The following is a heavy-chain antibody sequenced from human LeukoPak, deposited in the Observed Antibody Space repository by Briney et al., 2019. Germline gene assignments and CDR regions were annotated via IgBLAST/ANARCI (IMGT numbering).Heavy chain of an antibody. V-gene: IGHV3-21*01. Sequence: RGSLRLSCAPSGFTSSSYSMNWVRQAPGKGLEWVSSISSSSYIYYADSVKRRFPISRDNAKNSLYLQMNSLRAEDTAVYYCARSHGYSSSYFDYWGQGTLVTVSS. J-gene: IGHJ4*02. CDR1: GFTSSSYS. D-gene: IGHD6-13*01. CDR2: ISSSSYI. CDR3: ARSHGYSSSYFDY.